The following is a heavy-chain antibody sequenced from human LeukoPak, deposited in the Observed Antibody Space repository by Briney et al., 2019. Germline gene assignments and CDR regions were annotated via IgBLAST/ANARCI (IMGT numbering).Heavy chain of an antibody. D-gene: IGHD5-24*01. Sequence: PSETLSLTCTVSGGSISTYYWSWIRQPPGKGLEWIGYIYYSGNTNYNPSLKSRITISVDTSKNQFSLKMSSVTASDTAVYYCARHQGARDGYNYGRAFDIWGQGTMVTVSS. CDR3: ARHQGARDGYNYGRAFDI. V-gene: IGHV4-59*08. J-gene: IGHJ3*02. CDR2: IYYSGNT. CDR1: GGSISTYY.